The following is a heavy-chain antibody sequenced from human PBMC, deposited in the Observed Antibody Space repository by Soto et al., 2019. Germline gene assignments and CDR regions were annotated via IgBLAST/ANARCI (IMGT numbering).Heavy chain of an antibody. J-gene: IGHJ6*02. CDR2: ISAYNGKI. CDR1: GYTFTNYG. CDR3: ARETIPQMYYYGTDV. V-gene: IGHV1-18*01. Sequence: QVQLVQSGAEVREPGASVKVSCKASGYTFTNYGISWVRQAPGQGLEWIGWISAYNGKIDYARKVQGRITMTTDPSTSPAFMELRSLRSDDTAVYYCARETIPQMYYYGTDVWGQGTTVIVSS. D-gene: IGHD3-16*01.